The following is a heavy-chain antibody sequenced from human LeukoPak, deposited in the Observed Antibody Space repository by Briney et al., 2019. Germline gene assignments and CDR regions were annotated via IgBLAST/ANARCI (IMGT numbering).Heavy chain of an antibody. CDR1: GFTFSSYS. J-gene: IGHJ4*02. D-gene: IGHD2-2*01. V-gene: IGHV3-30*02. CDR2: IRYDGGNK. CDR3: VVVPAAKDY. Sequence: GGSLRLSCAASGFTFSSYSMNWVRQAPGKGLEWVAFIRYDGGNKYYADSVKGRFTISRDNSKNTLYLQMNSLRAEDTAVYYCVVVPAAKDYWGQGTLVTVSS.